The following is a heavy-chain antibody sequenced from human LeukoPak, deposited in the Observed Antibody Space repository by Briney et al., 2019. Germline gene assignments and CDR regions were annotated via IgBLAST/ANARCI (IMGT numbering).Heavy chain of an antibody. CDR3: ARGLTNYDSSGYYY. D-gene: IGHD3-22*01. CDR1: GGSISSYY. CDR2: IYYSGST. V-gene: IGHV4-59*01. J-gene: IGHJ4*02. Sequence: PSETLSLTCTVSGGSISSYYWSWIRQPPGKGLEWIGYIYYSGSTNYNPSLKSRVTISVDTSKNQFSLKLSSVTAADTAVYYCARGLTNYDSSGYYYWGQGTLVTVSS.